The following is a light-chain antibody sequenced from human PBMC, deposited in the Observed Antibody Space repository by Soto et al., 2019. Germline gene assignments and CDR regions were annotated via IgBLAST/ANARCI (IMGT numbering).Light chain of an antibody. CDR2: AAS. J-gene: IGKJ5*01. CDR1: QSVSSNY. CDR3: QQYGYSPNT. V-gene: IGKV3-20*01. Sequence: QSPATLSVSPGERATLSCRAGQSVSSNYLAWYQQKPGQAPRLLIYAASSRATGIPDMFSGSGSGTDFTLTIDGLEPEDFVVYYCQQYGYSPNTFGQGTLLAV.